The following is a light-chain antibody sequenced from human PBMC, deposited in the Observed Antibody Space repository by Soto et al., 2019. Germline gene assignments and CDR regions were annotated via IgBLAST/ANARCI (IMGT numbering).Light chain of an antibody. Sequence: EIVLTQSPGTLSLSPGDRATLSCWASQSVSSSYLAWYQQKNGQSPRPLIYRASTRATGIPDRFSGGGYGTDFNLTIIRLETEDFAVYYCQQYGSSPITFGQGTRLEIK. CDR2: RAS. CDR3: QQYGSSPIT. CDR1: QSVSSSY. J-gene: IGKJ5*01. V-gene: IGKV3-20*01.